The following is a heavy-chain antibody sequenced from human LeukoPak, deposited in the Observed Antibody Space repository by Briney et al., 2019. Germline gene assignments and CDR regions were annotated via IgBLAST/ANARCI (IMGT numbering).Heavy chain of an antibody. CDR2: IFFTGST. J-gene: IGHJ6*03. CDR3: ARGGYKYGDWGYYYYMDV. Sequence: SETLSPTCIVSGGSISGYYWSWIRQPPGKGLEWIGYIFFTGSTNYNPSLKSRVTISVDTSKNQFSLKLSSVTAADTAVYYCARGGYKYGDWGYYYYMDVWGKGTTVTVSS. V-gene: IGHV4-59*01. CDR1: GGSISGYY. D-gene: IGHD5-18*01.